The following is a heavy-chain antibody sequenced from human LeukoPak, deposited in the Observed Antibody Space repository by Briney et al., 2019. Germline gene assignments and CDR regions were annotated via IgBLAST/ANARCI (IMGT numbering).Heavy chain of an antibody. J-gene: IGHJ3*02. CDR1: GGAISGXY. D-gene: IGHD1-14*01. CDR2: ICYSGTT. Sequence: PSETLSLTCTVSGGAISGXYWXWIRQPPGXXXXXXGYICYSGTTNYSPSLXSRXXXSVDTSKKRFSLKLSSLTAADTAVYYCARTNQIDETAFDIWGQGTMVTVSS. CDR3: ARTNQIDETAFDI. V-gene: IGHV4-59*01.